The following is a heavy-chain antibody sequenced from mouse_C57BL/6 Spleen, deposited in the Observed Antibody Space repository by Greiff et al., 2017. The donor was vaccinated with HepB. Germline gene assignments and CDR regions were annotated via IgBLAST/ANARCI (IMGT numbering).Heavy chain of an antibody. D-gene: IGHD2-3*01. CDR2: IDPSDSYT. J-gene: IGHJ3*01. CDR1: GYTFTSYW. Sequence: VKLQQPGAELVMPGASVKLSCKASGYTFTSYWMHWVKQRPGQGLEWIGEIDPSDSYTNYNQKFKGKSTLTVDKSSSTAYMQLSSLTSEDSAVYYCARVRSYDGYYSWFAYWGQGTLVTVSA. V-gene: IGHV1-69*01. CDR3: ARVRSYDGYYSWFAY.